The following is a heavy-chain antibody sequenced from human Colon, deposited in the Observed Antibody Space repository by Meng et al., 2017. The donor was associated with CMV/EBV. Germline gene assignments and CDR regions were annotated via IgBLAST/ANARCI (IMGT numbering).Heavy chain of an antibody. J-gene: IGHJ4*02. CDR1: GFTISDRH. V-gene: IGHV3-11*01. CDR2: VTRDTMI. Sequence: GGSLRLSCEVSGFTISDRHMSWIRQAPGKGLEWIIYVTRDTMIYSADSVRGQFAISRDNAKNSMYLQLNSLRAEDSAVYYCVSGITGRPESEYWGQGTLVTVSS. D-gene: IGHD1-14*01. CDR3: VSGITGRPESEY.